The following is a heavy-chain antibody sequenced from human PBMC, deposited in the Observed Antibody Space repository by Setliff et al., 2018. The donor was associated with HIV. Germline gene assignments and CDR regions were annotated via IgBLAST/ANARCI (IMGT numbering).Heavy chain of an antibody. Sequence: ASVKVSCKASGGTFSSYAINWVRRAPGQGLEWMGGIIPMFGTRNYAQKFQGRVTITTDESTSTAYMELSSLRSEDTALYYCARGQSQGYAYSGSYGAFDIWGQGTMVTVSS. CDR3: ARGQSQGYAYSGSYGAFDI. V-gene: IGHV1-69*05. J-gene: IGHJ3*02. D-gene: IGHD1-26*01. CDR2: IIPMFGTR. CDR1: GGTFSSYA.